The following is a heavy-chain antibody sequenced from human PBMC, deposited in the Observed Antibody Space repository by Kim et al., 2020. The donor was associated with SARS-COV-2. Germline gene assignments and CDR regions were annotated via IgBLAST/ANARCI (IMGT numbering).Heavy chain of an antibody. CDR2: INAGNGNT. CDR1: GYTFTSYA. J-gene: IGHJ5*02. D-gene: IGHD2-2*02. V-gene: IGHV1-3*01. CDR3: ARDIVVVPAALLVRGFDP. Sequence: ASVKVSCKASGYTFTSYAMHWVRQAPGQRLEWMGWINAGNGNTKYSQKFQGRVTITRDTSASTAYMELSSLRSEDTAVYYCARDIVVVPAALLVRGFDPWGQGTLVTVSS.